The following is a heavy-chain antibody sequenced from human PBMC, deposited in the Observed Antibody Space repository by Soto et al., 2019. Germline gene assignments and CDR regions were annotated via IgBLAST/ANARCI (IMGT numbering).Heavy chain of an antibody. CDR1: GGSISSGFYY. CDR3: ARGSWSFYYFDY. D-gene: IGHD3-10*01. V-gene: IGHV4-31*03. CDR2: IYYSGST. Sequence: QVQLQESGPGLVKPSQTLSLTCTVSGGSISSGFYYWSWIRQHPGKGLEWMGYIYYSGSTYYNPSLTSRVTISVDTSKNQFSLKLSSVTAADTAVYYCARGSWSFYYFDYWGQGTLVTVSS. J-gene: IGHJ4*02.